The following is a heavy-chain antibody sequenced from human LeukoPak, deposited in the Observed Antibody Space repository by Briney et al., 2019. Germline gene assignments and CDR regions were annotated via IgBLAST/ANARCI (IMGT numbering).Heavy chain of an antibody. CDR3: ARGRYSSSWYRTLFDY. Sequence: PSETLSLTCTVSGGSISSYYWSWIRQPPGKGLEWIGYIYYSGSTNYNPSLKSRVTISVDTSKNQFSLKLSSVTAADTAVYYCARGRYSSSWYRTLFDYWGQGTLVTVSS. V-gene: IGHV4-59*12. CDR1: GGSISSYY. D-gene: IGHD6-13*01. CDR2: IYYSGST. J-gene: IGHJ4*02.